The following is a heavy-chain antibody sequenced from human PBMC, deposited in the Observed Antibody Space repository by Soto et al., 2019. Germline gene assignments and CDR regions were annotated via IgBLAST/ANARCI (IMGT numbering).Heavy chain of an antibody. J-gene: IGHJ4*02. V-gene: IGHV3-66*01. CDR1: GFTVSSNY. Sequence: GGSLRLSCAASGFTVSSNYMSWVRQAPGKGLEWVSVIYSGGSTYYADSVKGRFTISRDNSKNTLYLQMNSLRAEDTAVYYCASGPYGDHDYYFDYWGQGTLVTVSS. CDR2: IYSGGST. CDR3: ASGPYGDHDYYFDY. D-gene: IGHD4-17*01.